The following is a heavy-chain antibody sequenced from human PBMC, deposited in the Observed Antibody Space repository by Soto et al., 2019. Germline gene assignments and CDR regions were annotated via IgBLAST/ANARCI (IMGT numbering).Heavy chain of an antibody. CDR3: ARDYYKYYDSSGYYRSPAY. CDR1: GFTFSSYA. D-gene: IGHD3-22*01. CDR2: ISYDGSNT. V-gene: IGHV3-30-3*01. Sequence: GGSLRLSCAASGFTFSSYAMHWVRQAPGKGLEWVAVISYDGSNTYYADSVKGRFTISRDNSRNTLFLQMNSLRAEDTAVYYCARDYYKYYDSSGYYRSPAYWGQGTLVTVSS. J-gene: IGHJ4*02.